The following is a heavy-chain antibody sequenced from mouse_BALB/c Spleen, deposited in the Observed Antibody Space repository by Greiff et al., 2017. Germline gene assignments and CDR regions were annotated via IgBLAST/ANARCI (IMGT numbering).Heavy chain of an antibody. CDR1: GYSITSDYA. D-gene: IGHD2-3*01. CDR2: ISYSGST. V-gene: IGHV3-2*02. J-gene: IGHJ4*01. Sequence: EVQRVESGPGLVKPSQSLSLTCTVTGYSITSDYAWNWIRQFPGNKLEWMGYISYSGSTSYNPSLKSRISITRDTSTNQFFLQLNSVTTEDTATYYCARDGYYGAMDYWGQGTSVTVSS. CDR3: ARDGYYGAMDY.